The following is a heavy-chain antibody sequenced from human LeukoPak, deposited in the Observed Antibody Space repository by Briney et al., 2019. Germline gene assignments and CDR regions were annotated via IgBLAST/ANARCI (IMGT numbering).Heavy chain of an antibody. CDR3: ARWAYSQYYGSGSFDY. CDR1: GGSFSGYY. V-gene: IGHV4-34*01. D-gene: IGHD3-10*01. CDR2: INHSGST. Sequence: PSETLSLTCAVYGGSFSGYYWSWIRQPPGKGLEWIGEINHSGSTNYNPSLKSRVTMSVDTSKNQFSLKLSSVTAADTAVYYCARWAYSQYYGSGSFDYWGQGTLVTVSS. J-gene: IGHJ4*02.